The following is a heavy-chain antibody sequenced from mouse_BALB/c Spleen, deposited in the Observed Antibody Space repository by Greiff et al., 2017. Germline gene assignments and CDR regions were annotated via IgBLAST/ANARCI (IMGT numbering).Heavy chain of an antibody. CDR2: ISSGSSTI. CDR3: ARWGGYEAWFAY. V-gene: IGHV5-17*02. J-gene: IGHJ3*01. D-gene: IGHD2-14*01. Sequence: DVLLVESGGGLVQPGGSRKLSCAASGFTFSSFGMHWVRQAPEKGLEWVAYISSGSSTINYADTVKGRYTFTRDNPKNTLYLQLTSLRSEDTAMDYCARWGGYEAWFAYWGQGTLVTVSA. CDR1: GFTFSSFG.